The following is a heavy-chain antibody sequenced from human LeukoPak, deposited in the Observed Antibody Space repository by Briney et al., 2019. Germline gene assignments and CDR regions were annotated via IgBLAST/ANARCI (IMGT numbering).Heavy chain of an antibody. D-gene: IGHD6-13*01. Sequence: SETLSLTCTVSGGSISSYYWSWIRQPPGKGLEWIGYIYNSGSTNYNPSLKSRVTISVDTSKNQFSLKLSSVTAADTAVYYCARDESSSWYSDAFDIWGQGTMVTVSS. CDR3: ARDESSSWYSDAFDI. CDR2: IYNSGST. CDR1: GGSISSYY. J-gene: IGHJ3*02. V-gene: IGHV4-59*12.